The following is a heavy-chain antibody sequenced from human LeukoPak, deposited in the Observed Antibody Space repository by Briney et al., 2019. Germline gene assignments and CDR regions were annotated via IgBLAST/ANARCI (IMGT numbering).Heavy chain of an antibody. CDR2: ITGSGGNT. J-gene: IGHJ4*02. V-gene: IGHV3-23*01. CDR1: GFTFSNYA. D-gene: IGHD3-9*01. Sequence: GASLRLSCAASGFTFSNYAMSWVRQAPGKGPEWVSAITGSGGNTYYADSVKGRSTISRDNSKNTLYLQMNSLRAEDTAVYYCAKWGDFDVLTGYYVPDFWGQGTLVTVSS. CDR3: AKWGDFDVLTGYYVPDF.